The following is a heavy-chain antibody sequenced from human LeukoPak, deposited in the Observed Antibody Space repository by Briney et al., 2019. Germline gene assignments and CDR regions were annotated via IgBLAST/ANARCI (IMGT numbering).Heavy chain of an antibody. CDR3: AREEVVGGGWFDP. D-gene: IGHD2-15*01. CDR2: INPSGGST. Sequence: GASVKVSCKASGYTFTSYYMHWVRQAPGQGLEWMGIINPSGGSTSYAQKFQGRVTMTRDMSTSTVYMELSSLRSEDTAGYYCAREEVVGGGWFDPWGQGTLVTVSS. J-gene: IGHJ5*02. CDR1: GYTFTSYY. V-gene: IGHV1-46*01.